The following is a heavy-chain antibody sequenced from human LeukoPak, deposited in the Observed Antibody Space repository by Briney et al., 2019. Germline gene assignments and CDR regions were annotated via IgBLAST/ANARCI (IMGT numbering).Heavy chain of an antibody. CDR2: IIPILGIA. J-gene: IGHJ4*02. D-gene: IGHD2-21*02. Sequence: SVKVSCKASGGTFSSYAIRWVRQAAGQGLEWMGRIIPILGIANYAQKFQGRVTITAHKSTSTAYMELSSLRSEDTAVYCCARDIYCGGDCYRDDYWGQGTLVTVSS. CDR1: GGTFSSYA. CDR3: ARDIYCGGDCYRDDY. V-gene: IGHV1-69*04.